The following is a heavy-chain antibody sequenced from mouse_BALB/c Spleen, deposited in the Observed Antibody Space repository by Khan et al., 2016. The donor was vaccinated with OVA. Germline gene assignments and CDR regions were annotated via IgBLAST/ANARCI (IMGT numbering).Heavy chain of an antibody. CDR2: ISTYYGDA. Sequence: QVQLQQSGAELVRPGVSVKISCKGSGYTFTDFTMHWVKQSHAMSLEWIGVISTYYGDANYNQKFKGKATMTVDKSSNTAYMDLARLTSEDSAISYCARGGGGDRFLYWGQGTLVTVSA. CDR1: GYTFTDFT. V-gene: IGHV1S137*01. CDR3: ARGGGGDRFLY. J-gene: IGHJ3*01.